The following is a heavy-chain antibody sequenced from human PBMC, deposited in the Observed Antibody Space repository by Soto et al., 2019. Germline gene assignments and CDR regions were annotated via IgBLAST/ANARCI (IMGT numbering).Heavy chain of an antibody. CDR2: IIPMFGTA. J-gene: IGHJ4*02. D-gene: IGHD5-18*01. CDR3: ASGIQLWLRRINNGYSG. V-gene: IGHV1-69*12. CDR1: GGTFSTYA. Sequence: QVQLVQSGAEVKKPESSVKVSCKAPGGTFSTYAISWVRQAPGQGLEWMGGIIPMFGTANYAQRFQDRVTITADESTNTVYMELSSLGSEDTAGYFCASGIQLWLRRINNGYSGWGQGTLVTVSS.